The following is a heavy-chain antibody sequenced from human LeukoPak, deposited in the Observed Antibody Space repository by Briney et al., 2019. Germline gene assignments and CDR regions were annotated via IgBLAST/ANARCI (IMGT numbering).Heavy chain of an antibody. J-gene: IGHJ4*02. Sequence: SVSQSLTCTVSGGSISSYYWSWVRHPAGKGLEWIGRIYTSGSTNYNPSLKSRVTMSVDTSKNQFSLKLSSVTAADTAVYYCARDPITIFGVATIDYWGQGTLVTVSS. CDR1: GGSISSYY. D-gene: IGHD3-3*01. V-gene: IGHV4-4*07. CDR3: ARDPITIFGVATIDY. CDR2: IYTSGST.